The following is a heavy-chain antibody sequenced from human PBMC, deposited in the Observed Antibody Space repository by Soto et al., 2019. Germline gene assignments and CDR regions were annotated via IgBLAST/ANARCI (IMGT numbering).Heavy chain of an antibody. CDR2: ISGYNGNT. CDR3: AREGPAPYYYYGMDV. Sequence: QVQLVQSRGEVKKPGASVKVSCKTSGYSFTIYGISWVRQAPGQGLEWMGWISGYNGNTNYAQKLQGRVTMTTDTSTSTAYMELRSLRSDDTAVYYCAREGPAPYYYYGMDVWGQGSTVTVSS. J-gene: IGHJ6*02. V-gene: IGHV1-18*01. CDR1: GYSFTIYG.